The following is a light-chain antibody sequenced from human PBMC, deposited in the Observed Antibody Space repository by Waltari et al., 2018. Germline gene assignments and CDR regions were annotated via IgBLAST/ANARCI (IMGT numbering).Light chain of an antibody. J-gene: IGKJ2*01. CDR1: QSISSY. CDR2: GAS. V-gene: IGKV1-39*01. Sequence: DIQMTQSPSSLSASVGARVTITCRASQSISSYLIWYHQKPGKAPNLLIYGASTLQSGVPSRFSGGGSGTDFTLTISSLQPEDSATYYCQQTYNYPFTFGQGTKVEIK. CDR3: QQTYNYPFT.